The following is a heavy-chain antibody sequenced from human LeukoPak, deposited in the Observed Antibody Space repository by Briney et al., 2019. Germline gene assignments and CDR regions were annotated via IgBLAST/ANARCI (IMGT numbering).Heavy chain of an antibody. CDR3: ARGLSNDILTGYYLNPFDY. CDR2: INHSGST. V-gene: IGHV4-34*01. CDR1: GGSFSGYY. J-gene: IGHJ4*02. Sequence: SETLSLTCAVYGGSFSGYYWGWIRQPPGKGLEWIGEINHSGSTNYDPSLKSRVTISVDTSKNQFSLKLSSVTAADTAVYYCARGLSNDILTGYYLNPFDYWGQGTLVTVSS. D-gene: IGHD3-9*01.